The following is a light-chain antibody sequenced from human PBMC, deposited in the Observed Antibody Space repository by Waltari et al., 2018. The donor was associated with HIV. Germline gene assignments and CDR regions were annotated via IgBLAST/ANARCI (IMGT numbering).Light chain of an antibody. CDR3: QQYFTAPLT. J-gene: IGKJ4*02. V-gene: IGKV4-1*01. CDR1: QSVFYTFNNKNY. Sequence: DIVMTQSPESLAVSLGERATINCKSSQSVFYTFNNKNYLAWYQHKSGQPPKLLIYWASNRESAVSDRFSGSGSGADFTLTINCLQAEDVAVYYCQQYFTAPLTFGGGTKVEIK. CDR2: WAS.